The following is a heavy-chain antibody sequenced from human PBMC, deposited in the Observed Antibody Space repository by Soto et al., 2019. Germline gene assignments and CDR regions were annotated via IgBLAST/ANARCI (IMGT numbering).Heavy chain of an antibody. Sequence: GESLKISCEASGFTFSRVSMNWDRQVPGKGLEWVASISSASSETWYADSVKGRFIISRDNAQNSLFLQMNTLRPEDSAIYYCARVAYWGPGTQVTVSS. CDR1: GFTFSRVS. J-gene: IGHJ4*02. CDR2: ISSASSET. CDR3: ARVAY. V-gene: IGHV3-21*04.